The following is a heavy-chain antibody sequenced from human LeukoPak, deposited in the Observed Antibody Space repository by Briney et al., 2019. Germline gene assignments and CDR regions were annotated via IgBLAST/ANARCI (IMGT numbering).Heavy chain of an antibody. D-gene: IGHD3-22*01. Sequence: GGSLRLSCAASGFTFSSYAMHCVRQAPGKGLEWVSGISGSGGRTYYADSVKGRFTISRDNSKNTLYLQMNSLRAEDTAVYYCAKDYFYDSSGYYYPRFFDPWGQGTLVTVSS. CDR2: ISGSGGRT. CDR1: GFTFSSYA. V-gene: IGHV3-23*01. J-gene: IGHJ5*02. CDR3: AKDYFYDSSGYYYPRFFDP.